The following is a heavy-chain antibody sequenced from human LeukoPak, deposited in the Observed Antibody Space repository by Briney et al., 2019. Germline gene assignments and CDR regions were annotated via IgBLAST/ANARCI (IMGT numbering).Heavy chain of an antibody. CDR3: AKGTSGNYWRNPFDI. CDR1: GFTFSGYA. CDR2: INNSGGAT. V-gene: IGHV3-23*01. D-gene: IGHD1-26*01. J-gene: IGHJ3*02. Sequence: PGGSLRLSCAASGFTFSGYAMTWVRQAPGKGLEWVSDINNSGGATNYADSVKGRFTISRDNSRNTLYLQMNSLRVEDTAVYYCAKGTSGNYWRNPFDIWGQGTMVTVSS.